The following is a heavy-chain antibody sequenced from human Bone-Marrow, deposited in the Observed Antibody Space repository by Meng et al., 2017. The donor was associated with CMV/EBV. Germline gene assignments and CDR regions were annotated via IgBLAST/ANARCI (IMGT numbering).Heavy chain of an antibody. J-gene: IGHJ6*02. CDR3: ARKDGWGSGGPPNYYNYGMNV. V-gene: IGHV1-8*01. CDR1: GYTFTSYE. D-gene: IGHD6-19*01. CDR2: RNPNRGNT. Sequence: ASVKVSCKAPGYTFTSYEINWVRQDTGQGLEWMRRRNPNRGNTGYAQKLQGRGTMTRNTAQSTADMELNRLRSEDQPVYYCARKDGWGSGGPPNYYNYGMNVRPRGPAVTVSS.